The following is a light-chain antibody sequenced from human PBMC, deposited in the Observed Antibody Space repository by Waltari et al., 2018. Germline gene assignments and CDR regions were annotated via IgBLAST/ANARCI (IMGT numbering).Light chain of an antibody. CDR2: KVS. CDR1: QSLVSRDGNTY. Sequence: VVLSWSPLSLPVTLGQPASISCRSSQSLVSRDGNTYFNWFHQRPGQSPRRLLYKVSNRDPGVPDRFRGSGAGADLTLRISRVGAVDVGDYYRMKGTHGPRTLGPGTHGE. J-gene: IGKJ1*01. CDR3: MKGTHGPRT. V-gene: IGKV2-30*01.